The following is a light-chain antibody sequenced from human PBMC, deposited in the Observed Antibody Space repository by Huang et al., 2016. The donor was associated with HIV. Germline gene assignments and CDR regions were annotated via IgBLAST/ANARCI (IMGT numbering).Light chain of an antibody. CDR3: QQYGTLLT. CDR2: GAS. J-gene: IGKJ4*01. Sequence: EIVLTQSPGTLSLSPGERATLSCRASQSVSNNYLAWYQQKPGHAPRLLIYGASSRATGIPDRFSGSGSGTGFTLTISRLEPEDFAVYFCQQYGTLLTFGGGTKVEI. V-gene: IGKV3-20*01. CDR1: QSVSNNY.